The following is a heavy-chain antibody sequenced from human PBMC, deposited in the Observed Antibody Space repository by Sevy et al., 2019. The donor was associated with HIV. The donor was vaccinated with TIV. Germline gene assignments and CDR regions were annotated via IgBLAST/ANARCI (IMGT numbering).Heavy chain of an antibody. Sequence: GGSLRLSCAASGFTFSSYSMSWVRQAPGKGLEWVASIKQDGSEKYYVDSVKGRFTISRDNAKNSLYLQMNSLRAEDTAVYYCARDYYDSSGYLMGDAFDIWGQGTMVTVSS. D-gene: IGHD3-22*01. CDR1: GFTFSSYS. CDR3: ARDYYDSSGYLMGDAFDI. CDR2: IKQDGSEK. V-gene: IGHV3-7*01. J-gene: IGHJ3*02.